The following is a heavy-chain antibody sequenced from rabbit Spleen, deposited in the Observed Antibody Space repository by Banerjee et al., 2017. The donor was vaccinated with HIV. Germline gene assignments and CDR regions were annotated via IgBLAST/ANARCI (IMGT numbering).Heavy chain of an antibody. CDR3: ARGDGGDDKFDL. D-gene: IGHD2-1*01. V-gene: IGHV1S45*01. Sequence: QEQLEESGGDLVQPEGSLTLTCTASGFSFSSSYYMCWVRQTPGKGPEWIACIYNGDGSTSYANWVNGRFTISKISSITVTLQMTSLTAADTATYFCARGDGGDDKFDLWGPGTLVTVS. CDR2: IYNGDGST. CDR1: GFSFSSSYY. J-gene: IGHJ4*01.